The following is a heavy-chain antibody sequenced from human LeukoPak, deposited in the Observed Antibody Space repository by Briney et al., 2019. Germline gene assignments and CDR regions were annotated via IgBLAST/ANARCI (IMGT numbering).Heavy chain of an antibody. V-gene: IGHV3-30*19. CDR3: ARRPRTDY. J-gene: IGHJ4*02. CDR2: ISYDGSNK. CDR1: GFTFSSYG. Sequence: GGSLRLSCAASGFTFSSYGMHWVRQAPGKGLEWVAVISYDGSNKYYADSVKGRFTISRDNSKNTLYLQMNSLRAEDTAVYYCARRPRTDYWGQGTLVTVSS.